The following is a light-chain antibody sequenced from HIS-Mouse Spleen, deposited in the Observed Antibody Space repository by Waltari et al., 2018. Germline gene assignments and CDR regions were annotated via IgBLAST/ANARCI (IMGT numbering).Light chain of an antibody. Sequence: EIVLTQSRGTLSLSPGEIATLSCRASQSVSSSYLAWYQQKPGQAPRLLIYGASSRATGIPDRFSGSGSGTDFTLTISRLEPEDFAVYYCQQYGSSSTFGQGTRLEIK. CDR2: GAS. CDR3: QQYGSSST. J-gene: IGKJ5*01. V-gene: IGKV3-20*01. CDR1: QSVSSSY.